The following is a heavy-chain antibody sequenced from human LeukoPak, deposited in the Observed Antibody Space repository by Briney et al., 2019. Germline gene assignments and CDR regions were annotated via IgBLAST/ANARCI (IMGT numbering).Heavy chain of an antibody. J-gene: IGHJ4*02. CDR3: ARFDFWSGYPMEDY. V-gene: IGHV1-2*02. CDR2: INPNSGGT. CDR1: GYTFTGYY. Sequence: ASVKVSCKASGYTFTGYYMHWVRQAPGQGLEWMGWINPNSGGTNYAQKFQGRVTMTRDTSISTAYMELSRLRSDDTAVYYCARFDFWSGYPMEDYWGQGTLVTVSS. D-gene: IGHD3-3*01.